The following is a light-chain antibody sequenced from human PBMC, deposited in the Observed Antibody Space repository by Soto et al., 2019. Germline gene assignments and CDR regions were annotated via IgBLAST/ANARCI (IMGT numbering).Light chain of an antibody. CDR3: LQHKSWPFT. Sequence: EIVMTQSPATLSASLGERVTLSCRASQGVGGSLAWFQQKPGHVPKLLIYAASAWASGIPARLSGSGSGTDFTLTISSLQSEDFAIYYCLQHKSWPFTFGEGTKLEIK. CDR2: AAS. CDR1: QGVGGS. V-gene: IGKV3-15*01. J-gene: IGKJ2*01.